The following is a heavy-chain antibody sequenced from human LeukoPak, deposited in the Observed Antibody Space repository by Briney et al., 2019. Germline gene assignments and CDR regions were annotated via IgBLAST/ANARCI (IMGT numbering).Heavy chain of an antibody. J-gene: IGHJ3*02. CDR2: ISYDGSNK. CDR3: AKLPYYYDSSGYSRQDAFDI. V-gene: IGHV3-30*18. Sequence: QAGGSLRLSCAASGFTFSRYGMHWVRQAPGKGLEWVAVISYDGSNKYYADSVKGRFTISRDNSKNTLYLQMNGLRAEDTAVYYCAKLPYYYDSSGYSRQDAFDIWGQGTMVTVSS. CDR1: GFTFSRYG. D-gene: IGHD3-22*01.